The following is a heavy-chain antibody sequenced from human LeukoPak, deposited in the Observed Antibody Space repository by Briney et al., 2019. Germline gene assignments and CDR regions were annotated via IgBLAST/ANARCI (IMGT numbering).Heavy chain of an antibody. J-gene: IGHJ4*02. D-gene: IGHD6-6*01. CDR3: ARNAFNTSSENYFDF. Sequence: ASVKVSCKASGYTFTGYYMHWVRQAPGQGLEWMGWINPNSGGTNYAQKFQGWVTMTRDTSISTAYMELSRLRSDDTAVYYCARNAFNTSSENYFDFWGRGTLVTVSS. V-gene: IGHV1-2*04. CDR2: INPNSGGT. CDR1: GYTFTGYY.